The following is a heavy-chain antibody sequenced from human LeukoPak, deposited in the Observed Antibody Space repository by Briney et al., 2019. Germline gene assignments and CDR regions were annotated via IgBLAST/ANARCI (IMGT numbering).Heavy chain of an antibody. D-gene: IGHD2-2*01. CDR2: ISSSSSYI. Sequence: GGSLRLSCAASGFTFSSYSMNWVRQAPGKGLEWVSSISSSSSYIYYADSVKGRFTISRDNAKNSLYLQMNSLRAEDTAVYYCARDEGVVPAASTLPFDYWGQGTLVTVSS. CDR1: GFTFSSYS. CDR3: ARDEGVVPAASTLPFDY. J-gene: IGHJ4*02. V-gene: IGHV3-21*01.